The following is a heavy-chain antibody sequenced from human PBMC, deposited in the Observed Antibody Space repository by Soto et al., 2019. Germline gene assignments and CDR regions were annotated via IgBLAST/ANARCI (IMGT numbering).Heavy chain of an antibody. J-gene: IGHJ5*02. Sequence: GGSLRLSCASSGFTFSSYAMHWVRQAPGKGLEWVAVISYDGSNKYYADSVKGRFTISRDNSKNTLYLQMNSLRAEDTAVYYCASPRGVAVRDNWFDPWGQGTLVTVSS. D-gene: IGHD2-15*01. CDR2: ISYDGSNK. V-gene: IGHV3-30-3*01. CDR1: GFTFSSYA. CDR3: ASPRGVAVRDNWFDP.